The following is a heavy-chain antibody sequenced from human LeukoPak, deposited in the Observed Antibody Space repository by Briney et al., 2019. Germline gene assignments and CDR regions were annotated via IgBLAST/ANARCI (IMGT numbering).Heavy chain of an antibody. CDR3: AKGGVTMVRGAIKSYYYYMDV. V-gene: IGHV3-43*01. Sequence: GSLRLSCAASGFTFDDYTMHWVRQAPGKGLEWVSLISWDGGSTYYADSVKGRFTISRDNSKNSLYLQMNSLRSEDTALYYCAKGGVTMVRGAIKSYYYYMDVWGKGTTVTVSS. D-gene: IGHD3-10*01. CDR2: ISWDGGST. J-gene: IGHJ6*03. CDR1: GFTFDDYT.